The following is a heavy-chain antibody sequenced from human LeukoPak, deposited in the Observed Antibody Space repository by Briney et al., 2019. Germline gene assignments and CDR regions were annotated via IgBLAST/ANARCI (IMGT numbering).Heavy chain of an antibody. Sequence: GGSLRLSCAAPGFTFSSYSMNWVRQAPGKGLEWVSSISSSSSYIYYADSVKGRFTISRDNAKNSLYLQMNSLRAEDTAVYYCARMTTVTTFVWDYWGQGTLVTVSS. CDR1: GFTFSSYS. J-gene: IGHJ4*02. D-gene: IGHD4-17*01. CDR2: ISSSSSYI. V-gene: IGHV3-21*01. CDR3: ARMTTVTTFVWDY.